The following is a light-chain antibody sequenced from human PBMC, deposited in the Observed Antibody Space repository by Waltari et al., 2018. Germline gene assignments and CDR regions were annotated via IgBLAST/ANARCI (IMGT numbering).Light chain of an antibody. J-gene: IGLJ2*01. Sequence: QSVLTQPPSASAAPGQRVNISCSGSTSNIGNNFVYWYPQPPGTAPRLVIHRDSQRPSGIPDRFSGSKSGTSASLAISGLRSEDEADYYCASWDDILIGRLFGGGTKLTVL. CDR3: ASWDDILIGRL. CDR1: TSNIGNNF. V-gene: IGLV1-47*01. CDR2: RDS.